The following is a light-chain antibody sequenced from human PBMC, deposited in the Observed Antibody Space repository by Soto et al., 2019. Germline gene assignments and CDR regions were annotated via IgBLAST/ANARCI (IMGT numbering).Light chain of an antibody. J-gene: IGKJ3*01. V-gene: IGKV3-20*01. CDR3: QQYGSSPLFT. Sequence: EIVLTQSPGTLSLSPGERATLSCRASQSVSSSYLAWYQQKPGQAPRLLIYGASSRATGIPDRFSGSGSGTDFTLTISRQEPEDFAVYYCQQYGSSPLFTFGPGTKVEIK. CDR1: QSVSSSY. CDR2: GAS.